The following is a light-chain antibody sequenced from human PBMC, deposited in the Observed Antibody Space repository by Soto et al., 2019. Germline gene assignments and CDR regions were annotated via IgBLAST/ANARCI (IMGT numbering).Light chain of an antibody. V-gene: IGKV3-20*01. CDR3: QHYGSSPPWT. Sequence: EIVLTQSPGTLSLSPGERATLSCRASQSVSSSYLAWYQQKPGQTPRLLISGASSRATGIPDRFSGSGSGTDFTLTISRLEPKDFAVYYCQHYGSSPPWTFGQGTKVEIK. CDR2: GAS. J-gene: IGKJ1*01. CDR1: QSVSSSY.